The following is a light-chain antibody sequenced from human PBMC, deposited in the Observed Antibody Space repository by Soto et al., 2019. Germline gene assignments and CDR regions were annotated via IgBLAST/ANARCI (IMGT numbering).Light chain of an antibody. CDR1: QSFSSNY. CDR2: GAS. CDR3: QQFGGSLYT. V-gene: IGKV3-20*01. Sequence: EIVLTQSPGTLSLSPGERATLSCRASQSFSSNYLAWYQLKPGQAPRLLIYGASNMATGIPDRFRGSGSGTAFTLTIARLEPEDFAVYYCQQFGGSLYTFGQGTKLEIK. J-gene: IGKJ2*01.